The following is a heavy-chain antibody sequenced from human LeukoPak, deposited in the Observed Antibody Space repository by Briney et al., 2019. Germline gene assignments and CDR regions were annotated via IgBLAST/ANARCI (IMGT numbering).Heavy chain of an antibody. CDR1: GFTFSNYN. Sequence: PGGSLRLSCAVSGFTFSNYNMQWVRQAPGKGLELVASISSTSASIYYADSVKGRFTISRDNAEKSLFLQMSSLRAEDTAVYYCARGGYFGDFDYWGQGTLVTVSS. D-gene: IGHD3-10*01. CDR2: ISSTSASI. V-gene: IGHV3-21*01. J-gene: IGHJ4*02. CDR3: ARGGYFGDFDY.